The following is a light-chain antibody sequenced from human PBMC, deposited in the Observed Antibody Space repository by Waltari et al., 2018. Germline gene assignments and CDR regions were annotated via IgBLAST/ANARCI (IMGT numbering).Light chain of an antibody. CDR2: KNS. Sequence: SYELTQPASVSVSPGQMARNTCSGDALPPQYIQRYQHKSGQAPVLVMFKNSERPSGIPERISGSSSGTTVTLTITGVQAEDEADYYCQSVDNSFGYVVFGGGTKLTVL. J-gene: IGLJ2*01. CDR1: ALPPQY. CDR3: QSVDNSFGYVV. V-gene: IGLV3-25*03.